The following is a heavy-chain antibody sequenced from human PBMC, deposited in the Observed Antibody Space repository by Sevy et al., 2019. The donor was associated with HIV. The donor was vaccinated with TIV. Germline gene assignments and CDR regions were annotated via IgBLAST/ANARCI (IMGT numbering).Heavy chain of an antibody. CDR2: IWYDGSNK. J-gene: IGHJ4*02. CDR1: GFILSRYG. Sequence: GGPLRLSCTASGFILSRYGMHWVRQAPGKGLEWVAGIWYDGSNKYYADSVKGRFTISRDNSKNTLTLQMNSLRAEDTAVYYCARESSSDWYLDYWGQGTLVTVSS. V-gene: IGHV3-33*01. D-gene: IGHD2-2*01. CDR3: ARESSSDWYLDY.